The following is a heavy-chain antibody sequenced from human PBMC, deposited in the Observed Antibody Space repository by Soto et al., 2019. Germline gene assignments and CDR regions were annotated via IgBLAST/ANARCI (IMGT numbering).Heavy chain of an antibody. CDR1: VFTVSSNY. D-gene: IGHD6-13*01. V-gene: IGHV3-53*01. CDR2: IYSGGST. J-gene: IGHJ6*02. Sequence: GSLRLSCAASVFTVSSNYMSWVRQAPGKGLEWVSVIYSGGSTYYADSVKGRFTISRDNSKNTLYLQMNSLRAEDTAVYYCARERAAAGDYYGMDVWGQGTTVTVSS. CDR3: ARERAAAGDYYGMDV.